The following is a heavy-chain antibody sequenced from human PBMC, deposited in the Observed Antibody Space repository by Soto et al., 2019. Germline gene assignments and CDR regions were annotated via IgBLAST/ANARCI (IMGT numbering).Heavy chain of an antibody. Sequence: QVQLVQSGAEVKKPGSSVKVSCKDSGGTFSTYSMFWVRQAPGQGLEWMGRIIPMLGIRNYAQRFQDRVTTTADKSTATAHMELSSLRSEDTALYHCTIGSWSGEVFDIWGQGTMVTVS. CDR1: GGTFSTYS. D-gene: IGHD2-21*01. J-gene: IGHJ3*02. CDR2: IIPMLGIR. CDR3: TIGSWSGEVFDI. V-gene: IGHV1-69*02.